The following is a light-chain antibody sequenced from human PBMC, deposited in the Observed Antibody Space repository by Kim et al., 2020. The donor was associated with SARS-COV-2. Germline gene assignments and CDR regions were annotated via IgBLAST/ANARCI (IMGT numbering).Light chain of an antibody. CDR2: EDN. Sequence: QSVTISCSGIPRDIGSYNLVSWFQQHPDKAPKLMIYEDNKRPSGVSDRFSGSKSGNTASLIISGLQAGDEAEYYCCSYAGRSTWVFGGGTQLTVL. V-gene: IGLV2-23*01. J-gene: IGLJ3*02. CDR3: CSYAGRSTWV. CDR1: PRDIGSYNL.